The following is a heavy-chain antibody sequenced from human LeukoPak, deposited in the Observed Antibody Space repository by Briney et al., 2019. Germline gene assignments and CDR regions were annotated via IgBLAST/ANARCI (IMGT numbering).Heavy chain of an antibody. CDR1: GFTFGSYA. Sequence: GGSLRLSCAASGFTFGSYAMSWVRQAPGKGLEWVSAISGSGGSTYYADSVKGRFTISRDNSKNTLYLQMNSLRAEDTAVYYCAKWAQPLLYYYYYYMDVWGKGTTVTVSS. CDR2: ISGSGGST. CDR3: AKWAQPLLYYYYYYMDV. V-gene: IGHV3-23*01. D-gene: IGHD2-21*02. J-gene: IGHJ6*03.